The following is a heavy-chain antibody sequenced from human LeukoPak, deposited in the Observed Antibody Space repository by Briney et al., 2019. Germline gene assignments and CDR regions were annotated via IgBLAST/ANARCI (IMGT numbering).Heavy chain of an antibody. CDR3: AKDHVASGWYRLYLVCFDY. D-gene: IGHD6-19*01. Sequence: PGGSLRLSCAASGFTFSSYAMSWVRQAPGKGLEWVSAISGSGGSTHYADSVKGRFTISRDNSKNTLYLQMNSLRAEDTAVYYCAKDHVASGWYRLYLVCFDYWGQGTLVTVSS. V-gene: IGHV3-23*01. CDR2: ISGSGGST. J-gene: IGHJ4*02. CDR1: GFTFSSYA.